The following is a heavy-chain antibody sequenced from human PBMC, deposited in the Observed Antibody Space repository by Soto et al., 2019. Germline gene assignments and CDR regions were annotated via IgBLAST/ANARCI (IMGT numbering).Heavy chain of an antibody. CDR3: ARGGALSTSWYWGDGLDS. D-gene: IGHD6-13*01. CDR1: GYSFSSHA. CDR2: IIPVFGTP. J-gene: IGHJ4*02. Sequence: QVQLEQSGSEVQKSGSSVKVSCKASGYSFSSHAITWVRQAPGQGLEWMGGIIPVFGTPTYAQKFQGRLTISADKSTNTSSLELRSLRSEDRAVYYCARGGALSTSWYWGDGLDSWGQGTQVTVSS. V-gene: IGHV1-69*06.